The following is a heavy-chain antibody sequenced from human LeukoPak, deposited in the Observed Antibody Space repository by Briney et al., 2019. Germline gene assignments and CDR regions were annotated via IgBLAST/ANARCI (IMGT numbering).Heavy chain of an antibody. D-gene: IGHD2-2*01. Sequence: ASAKVSCKASGYTFTGYYMHWVRQAPGQGLEWMGWIKPNNGGTNYAQKFQGRVTMTRETSISTAYMELSRLRSDDTAVYYCARARGDIVVVPAAIWFDPWGQGTLVTVSS. J-gene: IGHJ5*02. CDR2: IKPNNGGT. CDR1: GYTFTGYY. V-gene: IGHV1-2*02. CDR3: ARARGDIVVVPAAIWFDP.